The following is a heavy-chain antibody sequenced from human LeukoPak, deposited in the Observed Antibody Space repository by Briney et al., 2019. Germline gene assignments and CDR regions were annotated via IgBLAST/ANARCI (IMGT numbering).Heavy chain of an antibody. D-gene: IGHD3-9*01. CDR1: GGSISSSSYY. V-gene: IGHV4-39*07. CDR2: IYYSGST. J-gene: IGHJ6*03. Sequence: SETLSLTCTVSGGSISSSSYYWGWIRQPPGKGLEWIGSIYYSGSTYYNPSLKSRVTISVDTSKNQFSLKLSSVTAADTAVYYCAREQRYFDWLSSYYYYYYMDVWGKGTTVTVS. CDR3: AREQRYFDWLSSYYYYYYMDV.